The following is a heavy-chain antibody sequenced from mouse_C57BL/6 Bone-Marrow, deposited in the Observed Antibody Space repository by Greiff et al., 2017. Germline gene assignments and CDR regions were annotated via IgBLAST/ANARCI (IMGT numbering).Heavy chain of an antibody. CDR2: ISYDGSN. V-gene: IGHV3-6*01. CDR1: GYSITSGYY. CDR3: ARGHYGFLAWFAY. J-gene: IGHJ3*01. D-gene: IGHD2-2*01. Sequence: EVKLEESGPGLVKPSQSLSLTCSVTGYSITSGYYWNWIRQFPGNKLEWMGYISYDGSNNYNPSLKNRISITRDTSKNQFFLKLNSVTTEDTATYYCARGHYGFLAWFAYWGQGTLVTVSA.